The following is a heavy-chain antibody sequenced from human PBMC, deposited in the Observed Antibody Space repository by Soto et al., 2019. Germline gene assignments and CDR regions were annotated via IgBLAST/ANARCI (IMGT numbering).Heavy chain of an antibody. CDR1: GFTFSSYA. J-gene: IGHJ4*02. CDR2: ISGSGGST. D-gene: IGHD2-15*01. CDR3: AKKMGIVVVEAALYYSDY. Sequence: EVQLLESGGGLVQPGGSLRLSCAASGFTFSSYAMSWVRQAPGKGLEWVSAISGSGGSTYYADSVKGRFTISRDNSKNTLNLQMNSLRAEDTAVYYCAKKMGIVVVEAALYYSDYWRQGTLLTVSS. V-gene: IGHV3-23*01.